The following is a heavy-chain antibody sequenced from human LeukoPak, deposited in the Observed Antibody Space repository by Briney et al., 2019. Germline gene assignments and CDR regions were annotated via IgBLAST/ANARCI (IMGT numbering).Heavy chain of an antibody. CDR3: ARRYDYIPSWFDP. V-gene: IGHV4-34*01. CDR1: GGSFSGYY. CDR2: INHSGST. Sequence: NPSETLSLTCAVYGGSFSGYYWSWIRQPPGKGLEWIGEINHSGSTNYNPSLKSRVTISVDTSKNQFSLKLSSVTAADTAVYYCARRYDYIPSWFDPWGQGTLVTVSS. J-gene: IGHJ5*02. D-gene: IGHD4-4*01.